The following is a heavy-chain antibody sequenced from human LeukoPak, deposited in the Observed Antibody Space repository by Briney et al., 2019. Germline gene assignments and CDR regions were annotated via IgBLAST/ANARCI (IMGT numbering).Heavy chain of an antibody. J-gene: IGHJ2*01. CDR1: GYSISSSNW. D-gene: IGHD3-10*01. V-gene: IGHV4-28*01. CDR3: ARRIITMVRGVIHWYFDL. Sequence: PSDTLSLTCAVSGYSISSSNWWRWIRQPPGKGLEWIGYIYNSGSTYYNPSLKSRVTMSVDTSKNQFSLKLSSVTAVDTAVYYCARRIITMVRGVIHWYFDLWGRGTLVTVSS. CDR2: IYNSGST.